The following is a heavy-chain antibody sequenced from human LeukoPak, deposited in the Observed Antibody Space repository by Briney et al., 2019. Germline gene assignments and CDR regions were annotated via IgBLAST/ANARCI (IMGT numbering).Heavy chain of an antibody. CDR1: GFDFSTYA. D-gene: IGHD2-2*01. J-gene: IGHJ1*01. CDR3: ARIPEY. CDR2: ISKSGDDT. V-gene: IGHV3-64*01. Sequence: PGGSLRLSCAASGFDFSTYAMHWVRLTPGKGLEFVSAISKSGDDTSYGNDVKGRFTISRDNIKNTVDLETGSLRVDDTGIYYCARIPEYWGQGTVVTVSS.